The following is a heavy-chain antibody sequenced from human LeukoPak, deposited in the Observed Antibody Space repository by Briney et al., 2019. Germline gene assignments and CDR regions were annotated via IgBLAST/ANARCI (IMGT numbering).Heavy chain of an antibody. Sequence: GASVKVSCKASGYTFTSYGISWVRQAPGQGLEWMGWISAHNGNINYAQKPQGRVTMTKDTSTNTAYMELRSLTSDDTAVYYCARDGYFDCWGQGTLVTVSS. CDR2: ISAHNGNI. V-gene: IGHV1-18*01. J-gene: IGHJ4*02. CDR1: GYTFTSYG. CDR3: ARDGYFDC.